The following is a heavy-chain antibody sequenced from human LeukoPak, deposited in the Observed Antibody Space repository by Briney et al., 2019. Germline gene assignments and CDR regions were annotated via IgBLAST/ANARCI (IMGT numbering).Heavy chain of an antibody. CDR2: ISWEGGST. CDR3: AKDAMRGSGYLDY. Sequence: LSGGSLRLSCAASGFTFDDYTMHWVRQAPGKGLEWVSLISWEGGSTYYADSVKGRFTISRDNGKNSLYLQMNSLRTEDTALYYCAKDAMRGSGYLDYWGQGTLVTVSS. D-gene: IGHD2-15*01. V-gene: IGHV3-43*01. J-gene: IGHJ4*02. CDR1: GFTFDDYT.